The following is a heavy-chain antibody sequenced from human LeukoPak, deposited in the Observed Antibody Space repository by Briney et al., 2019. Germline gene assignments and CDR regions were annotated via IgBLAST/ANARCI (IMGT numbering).Heavy chain of an antibody. J-gene: IGHJ4*02. CDR1: GFTFADYA. CDR3: TKSPRWAAAPDY. D-gene: IGHD6-13*01. V-gene: IGHV3-9*01. CDR2: VSWNSGNI. Sequence: GGSLRLSCAASGFTFADYAMQWVRQAPGKGLEWVSGVSWNSGNIGYAESVKGRFTISRDNAKNSLYLQMNSLRAEDTALYYCTKSPRWAAAPDYWGRGTLVTVSS.